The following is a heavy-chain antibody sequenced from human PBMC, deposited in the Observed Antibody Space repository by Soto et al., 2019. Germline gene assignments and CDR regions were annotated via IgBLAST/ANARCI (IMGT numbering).Heavy chain of an antibody. CDR1: GFTFNSYG. Sequence: QVQLVESGGGVVQPGRSLRLSCAASGFTFNSYGMHWVRQGPGNGLEWVAFISYDSTKTYYADSVKGRFTISRDNSNSALYVQRNSLTGEDTAVYYCARTRSAWSDFHYYSLDGWGQGTTVTVSS. V-gene: IGHV3-30*03. D-gene: IGHD1-26*01. J-gene: IGHJ6*02. CDR2: ISYDSTKT. CDR3: ARTRSAWSDFHYYSLDG.